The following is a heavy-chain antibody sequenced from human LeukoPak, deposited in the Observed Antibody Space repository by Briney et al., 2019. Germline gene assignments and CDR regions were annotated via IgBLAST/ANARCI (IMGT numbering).Heavy chain of an antibody. D-gene: IGHD3-22*01. Sequence: PGGSLRLSCAASGFTFSSYAMSWVRQSPGEGLEWIGEINHRRSTNYNPSLKSRVTISIDTSKKQFSLKLRSVTAADTAVYYCARGGYFDSSGYHPLGHWGQGILVTVSS. CDR3: ARGGYFDSSGYHPLGH. CDR1: GFTFSSYA. J-gene: IGHJ4*02. CDR2: INHRRST. V-gene: IGHV4-34*01.